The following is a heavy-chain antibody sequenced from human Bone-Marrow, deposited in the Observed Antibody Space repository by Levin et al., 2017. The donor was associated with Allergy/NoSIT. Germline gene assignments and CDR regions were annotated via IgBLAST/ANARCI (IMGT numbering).Heavy chain of an antibody. D-gene: IGHD3-22*01. V-gene: IGHV4-30-4*01. J-gene: IGHJ6*02. Sequence: SETLSLTCTVSGASISSNDYYWSWIRQPPGKGLEWIGYIYSSGITHYNPSLKSRVTMSLDASKNQISLKLNSVTAADTAVYYCARDRDYYDSSGYDIVYYGMDVWGQGTTVTVSS. CDR1: GASISSNDYY. CDR3: ARDRDYYDSSGYDIVYYGMDV. CDR2: IYSSGIT.